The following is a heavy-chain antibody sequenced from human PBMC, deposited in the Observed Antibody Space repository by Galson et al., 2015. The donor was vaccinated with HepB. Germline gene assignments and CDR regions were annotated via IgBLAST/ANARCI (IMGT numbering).Heavy chain of an antibody. CDR3: ASRDFWSGYLEDYYYYGMDV. D-gene: IGHD3-3*01. Sequence: SVKVSCKASGGTFSSYAISWVRQAPGQGLEWMGGIIPIFGTANYAQKFQGRVTITADESTSTAYMELSSLRSEDTAVYYCASRDFWSGYLEDYYYYGMDVWGQGTTVTVSS. CDR2: IIPIFGTA. CDR1: GGTFSSYA. V-gene: IGHV1-69*13. J-gene: IGHJ6*02.